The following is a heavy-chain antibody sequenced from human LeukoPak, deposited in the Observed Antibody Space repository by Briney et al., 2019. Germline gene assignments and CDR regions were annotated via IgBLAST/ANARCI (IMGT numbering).Heavy chain of an antibody. D-gene: IGHD6-19*01. CDR2: IIPIFGIA. CDR3: ARASGWYEGDYYYYYGMDV. V-gene: IGHV1-69*02. CDR1: GGTFSSYT. J-gene: IGHJ6*02. Sequence: SVKVSCKASGGTFSSYTISWVRQAPGQGLEWMGRIIPIFGIANYAQKFQGRVTITADKSTSTAYMELSSLRSEDTAVYYCARASGWYEGDYYYYYGMDVWGQGTTVTVSS.